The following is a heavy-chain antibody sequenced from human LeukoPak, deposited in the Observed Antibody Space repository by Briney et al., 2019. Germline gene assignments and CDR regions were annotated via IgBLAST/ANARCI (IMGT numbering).Heavy chain of an antibody. Sequence: PGGSLRLSCAASGFTVSSNYMSWVRQAPGKGLEWVSVIHSGGSTYYPDSVKGRFTISRDNSKNTLYLQMNSLRAEDTAVYYCARDSGEIVGGAFDIWGQGTMVTVSS. V-gene: IGHV3-66*01. CDR2: IHSGGST. CDR3: ARDSGEIVGGAFDI. D-gene: IGHD3-22*01. CDR1: GFTVSSNY. J-gene: IGHJ3*02.